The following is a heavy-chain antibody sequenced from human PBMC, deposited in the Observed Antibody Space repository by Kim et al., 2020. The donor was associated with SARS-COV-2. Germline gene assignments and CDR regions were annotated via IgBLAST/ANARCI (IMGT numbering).Heavy chain of an antibody. CDR2: ISSSGSTI. V-gene: IGHV3-48*03. J-gene: IGHJ4*02. CDR3: ARAGLLRYFDWLSPYFDY. CDR1: GFTFSSYE. D-gene: IGHD3-9*01. Sequence: GGSLRLSCAASGFTFSSYEMNWVRQAPGKGLEWVSYISSSGSTIYYADSVKGRFTISRDNAKNSLYLQMNSLRAEDTAVYYCARAGLLRYFDWLSPYFDYWGPGTLVTVSS.